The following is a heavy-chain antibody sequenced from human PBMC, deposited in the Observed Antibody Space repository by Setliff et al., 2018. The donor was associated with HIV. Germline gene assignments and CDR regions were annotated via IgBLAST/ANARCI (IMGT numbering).Heavy chain of an antibody. D-gene: IGHD3-16*01. CDR2: FYYDGSA. Sequence: SETLSLTCTISGASIISYYWNWVRQPPGRGLEWIGYFYYDGSAKYNPSLKSRVAISAGTSKYQFSQTLRSVTAADTAVYYCARDPGSSFYNYKFLDTWGKGTTVTVLL. CDR3: ARDPGSSFYNYKFLDT. V-gene: IGHV4-59*01. CDR1: GASIISYY. J-gene: IGHJ6*04.